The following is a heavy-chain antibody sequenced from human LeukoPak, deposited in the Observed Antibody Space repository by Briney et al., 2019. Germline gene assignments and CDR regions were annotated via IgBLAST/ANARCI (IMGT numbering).Heavy chain of an antibody. CDR1: GGSISSYY. V-gene: IGHV4-4*07. Sequence: SETLSLTCTVSGGSISSYYWSWIRQPAGKGLEWIGGIYTSGSTNYNPALKSRVTMSVDTSKNQFSLKLSSVTAADTAVYYCARDLPYYYDSSGYYYVPLWGQGTLVTVSS. CDR2: IYTSGST. D-gene: IGHD3-22*01. CDR3: ARDLPYYYDSSGYYYVPL. J-gene: IGHJ4*02.